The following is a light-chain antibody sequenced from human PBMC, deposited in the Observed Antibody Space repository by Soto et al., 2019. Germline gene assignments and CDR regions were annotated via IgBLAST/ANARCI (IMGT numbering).Light chain of an antibody. Sequence: QSVLTQPASVSGSPGQSITISCTGTSSDVGGYNYVSWYQQHPGKAPKLMIYDVSYRPSGVSSRFSGSKSGNTASLTISGLQAEDEADYYCSSYTISSTRVFGTGTKLTVL. J-gene: IGLJ1*01. CDR1: SSDVGGYNY. CDR2: DVS. V-gene: IGLV2-14*01. CDR3: SSYTISSTRV.